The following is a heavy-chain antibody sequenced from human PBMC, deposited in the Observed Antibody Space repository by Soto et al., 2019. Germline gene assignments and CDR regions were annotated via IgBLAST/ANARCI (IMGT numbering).Heavy chain of an antibody. CDR2: ISPDGSDV. Sequence: XVSLRLSGAASGFPFTNYWMNWVRQTPGKGLMWVSRISPDGSDVGYADSVEGRFTVSRDNAKNTLYLQMHSLRAEDTAMYYCACWGHIVPVAPSDFDRWGQGTLVTVSS. V-gene: IGHV3-74*01. CDR3: ACWGHIVPVAPSDFDR. D-gene: IGHD2-8*02. CDR1: GFPFTNYW. J-gene: IGHJ4*02.